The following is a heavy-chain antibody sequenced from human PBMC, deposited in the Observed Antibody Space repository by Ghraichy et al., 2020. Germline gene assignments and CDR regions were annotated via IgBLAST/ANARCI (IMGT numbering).Heavy chain of an antibody. D-gene: IGHD6-19*01. CDR3: ARSKYTDGWFYFDH. J-gene: IGHJ4*02. CDR1: GGSIRSDY. Sequence: TLSLTCNVSGGSIRSDYWSWIRQSPGKGLEWIGYIFYSGSGITNYNPSLKSRVTVSMDTSKNQVSLMLTSVTTADTALYYCARSKYTDGWFYFDHWGRGTLVTVSS. V-gene: IGHV4-59*01. CDR2: IFYSGSGIT.